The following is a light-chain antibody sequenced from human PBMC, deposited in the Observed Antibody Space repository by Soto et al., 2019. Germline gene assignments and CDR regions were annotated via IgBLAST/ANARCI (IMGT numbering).Light chain of an antibody. CDR2: EVS. CDR1: SSDVGEENY. Sequence: QSALTQSPSASGSPGQSVTITCSGTSSDVGEENYVSWYQQHPGKVPPLILYEVSKRPSGVPDRFSGSRSGNTASLTVSGLQDEDEADYYCSSFAGSPVVFGGGTKLTVL. CDR3: SSFAGSPVV. V-gene: IGLV2-8*01. J-gene: IGLJ2*01.